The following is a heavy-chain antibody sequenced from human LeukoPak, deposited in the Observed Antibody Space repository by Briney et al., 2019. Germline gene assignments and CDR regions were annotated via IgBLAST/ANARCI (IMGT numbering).Heavy chain of an antibody. CDR2: ISAYNGNT. CDR3: ARVGLSGSYYYGMDV. D-gene: IGHD1-26*01. J-gene: IGHJ6*02. Sequence: ASVKVSCKASGYTFTNYGISWVRQAPGQGLEWMGWISAYNGNTNYAQKLQGRVTMTTDTSTSTAYMELRSLRSDDTAVYYCARVGLSGSYYYGMDVWGQGTTVTVSS. V-gene: IGHV1-18*01. CDR1: GYTFTNYG.